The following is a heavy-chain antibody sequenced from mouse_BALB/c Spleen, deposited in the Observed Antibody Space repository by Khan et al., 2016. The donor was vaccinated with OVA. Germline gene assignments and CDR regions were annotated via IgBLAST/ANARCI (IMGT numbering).Heavy chain of an antibody. V-gene: IGHV1-7*01. CDR3: GKHGSRSGLLTY. CDR2: INPSTGYT. J-gene: IGHJ3*01. Sequence: QVRLKQSGAELSKPGASVKMSCKASGYTFTTYWMHWVNQRPGQGLEWIGYINPSTGYTEYNQRFKDKATLTADQSSSTAYMQLSSQTSEESAVEYWGKHGSRSGLLTYWGQGTLGTVSA. CDR1: GYTFTTYW. D-gene: IGHD1-1*01.